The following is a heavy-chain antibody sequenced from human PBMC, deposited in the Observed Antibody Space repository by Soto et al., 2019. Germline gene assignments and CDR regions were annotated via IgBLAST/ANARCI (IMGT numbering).Heavy chain of an antibody. CDR1: GSSISSSGYY. J-gene: IGHJ6*02. D-gene: IGHD3-10*01. CDR2: MYYNVGT. Sequence: PSETLSLTCIVSGSSISSSGYYWGWIRQPPGKGLEWIASMYYNVGTYYNPSLKSRVTISVDTSANQFSLKLSSVTAADTAVYYCARRVQYYGMDVWGQGTTVTVSS. V-gene: IGHV4-39*01. CDR3: ARRVQYYGMDV.